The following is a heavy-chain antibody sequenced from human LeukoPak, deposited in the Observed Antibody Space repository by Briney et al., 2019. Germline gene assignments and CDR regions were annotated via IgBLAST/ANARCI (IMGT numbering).Heavy chain of an antibody. Sequence: GASVKVSCKASGYTFTIYAMNWVRQAPGQGLEWMGWINTNTGNPTYAQGFTGRFVFSLDTSVSTAYLQISSLKAEDTAVYYCARDGRRGVRGVIPVAFDYWGQGTLVTVSS. CDR1: GYTFTIYA. V-gene: IGHV7-4-1*02. J-gene: IGHJ4*02. CDR2: INTNTGNP. CDR3: ARDGRRGVRGVIPVAFDY. D-gene: IGHD3-10*01.